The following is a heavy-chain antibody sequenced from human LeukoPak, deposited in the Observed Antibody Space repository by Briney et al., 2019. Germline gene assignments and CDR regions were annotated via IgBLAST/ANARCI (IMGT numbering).Heavy chain of an antibody. Sequence: GGSLRLSCAASGFTFSSYTINWIRQAPGKGLEWVSYISRSSSTIYYADSVKGRFTISRDNAKNSLYLQMNSLRAEDTAVYYCARERWSGPKDVWGKGTTVTVSS. CDR2: ISRSSSTI. CDR3: ARERWSGPKDV. D-gene: IGHD2-15*01. J-gene: IGHJ6*04. CDR1: GFTFSSYT. V-gene: IGHV3-48*01.